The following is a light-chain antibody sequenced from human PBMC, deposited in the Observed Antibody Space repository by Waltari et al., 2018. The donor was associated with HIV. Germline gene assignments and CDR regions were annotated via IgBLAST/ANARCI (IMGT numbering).Light chain of an antibody. CDR1: SSNIGSSY. V-gene: IGLV1-47*01. CDR2: RNN. CDR3: LAFDVGLGHWV. J-gene: IGLJ3*02. Sequence: QSVLTQPPSASGTPGQRVTISCSGSSSNIGSSYVYWYQQLPGTAPKLLMYRNNQRPSGVPDRFSGSKSGTSASLAISGLRSEDEADYFCLAFDVGLGHWVFVEGARLTVL.